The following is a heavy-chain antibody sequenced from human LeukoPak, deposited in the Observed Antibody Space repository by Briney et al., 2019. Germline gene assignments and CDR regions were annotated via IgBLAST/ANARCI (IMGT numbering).Heavy chain of an antibody. CDR2: IYHSGST. CDR1: GYSISSGYY. CDR3: ARGSSLGS. V-gene: IGHV4-38-2*02. D-gene: IGHD2-15*01. J-gene: IGHJ4*02. Sequence: SETLSLTCTVSGYSISSGYYWGWIRQPPGKGLEWIGSIYHSGSTYYNPSLKSRVTISVDTSKNQFSLKLSSVTAADTAVYYCARGSSLGSWGQGTLVTVSS.